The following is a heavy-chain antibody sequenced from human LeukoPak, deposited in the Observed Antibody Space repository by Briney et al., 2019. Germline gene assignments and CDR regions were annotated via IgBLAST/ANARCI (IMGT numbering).Heavy chain of an antibody. D-gene: IGHD6-19*01. CDR1: GFTFSIYY. CDR2: IESDGGRT. J-gene: IGHJ4*01. Sequence: GGSLRLSCAASGFTFSIYYMHWVRQAPGKGLVWVSHIESDGGRTTYADSVKGRFIISRDNAKNTLLLQMNSLRAEDTAVYYCATTRPYGTTWAGAFEDWGQGTPVTVSS. V-gene: IGHV3-74*01. CDR3: ATTRPYGTTWAGAFED.